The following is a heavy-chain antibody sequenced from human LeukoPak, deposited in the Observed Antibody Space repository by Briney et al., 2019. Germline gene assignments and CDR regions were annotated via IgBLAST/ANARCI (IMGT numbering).Heavy chain of an antibody. V-gene: IGHV3-23*05. D-gene: IGHD3-10*01. Sequence: PGGSLRLSYAASGFTFSNYVMGWVRQDPGKGLQWVSIINGSGSFTSYADSVKGRLTISRDNSKNTLYLQMNSLRAEDTAVYYCAKATYGSYTTFDYWGQGTLVTVSS. CDR2: INGSGSFT. CDR1: GFTFSNYV. CDR3: AKATYGSYTTFDY. J-gene: IGHJ4*02.